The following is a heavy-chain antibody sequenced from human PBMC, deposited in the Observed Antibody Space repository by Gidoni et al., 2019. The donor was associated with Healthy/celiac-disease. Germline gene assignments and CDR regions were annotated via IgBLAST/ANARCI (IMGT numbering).Heavy chain of an antibody. CDR3: ASPFISARDAFDI. CDR1: GYSFTSYW. D-gene: IGHD3-10*01. V-gene: IGHV5-51*03. Sequence: EVQLVQSGAEVTKPGESLKIPCKGSGYSFTSYWSGWVRQMPGKGLEWMGIIYPGDSDTRYSPSFQGQVTISADKSISTAYLQWSSLKASDTAMYYCASPFISARDAFDIWGQGTMVTVSS. CDR2: IYPGDSDT. J-gene: IGHJ3*02.